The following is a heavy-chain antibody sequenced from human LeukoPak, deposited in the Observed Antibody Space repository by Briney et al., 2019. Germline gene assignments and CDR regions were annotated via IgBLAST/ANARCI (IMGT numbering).Heavy chain of an antibody. CDR3: ARDRPYGGVGDFDY. Sequence: GGSLRLSCAASGFTFSSYWMSWVRQAPGKGLEWVANIKQDGSEQYYVDSVKGRFTISRDNSKKTLYLQMNSLTVEDTAVYYCARDRPYGGVGDFDYWGQGTLVTVSS. V-gene: IGHV3-7*01. D-gene: IGHD3-16*01. CDR1: GFTFSSYW. CDR2: IKQDGSEQ. J-gene: IGHJ4*02.